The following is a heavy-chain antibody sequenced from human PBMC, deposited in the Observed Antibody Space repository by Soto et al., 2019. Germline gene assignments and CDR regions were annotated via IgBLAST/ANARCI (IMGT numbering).Heavy chain of an antibody. CDR2: ISLYSDGT. CDR1: GYTFPNYG. J-gene: IGHJ5*02. V-gene: IGHV1-18*01. Sequence: ASVKVSCKTSGYTFPNYGVTWVRQAPGQPLEWLGWISLYSDGTNYAQKFQGRVSMTTDTSTTTAYMELRSLRSDDTAVYYCARVVPGAEAWFGPWGQGTLVTVSS. D-gene: IGHD2-2*01. CDR3: ARVVPGAEAWFGP.